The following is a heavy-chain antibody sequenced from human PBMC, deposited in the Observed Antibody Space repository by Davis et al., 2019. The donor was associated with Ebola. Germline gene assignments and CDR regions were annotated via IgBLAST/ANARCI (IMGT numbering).Heavy chain of an antibody. CDR1: GFIFKTYT. D-gene: IGHD6-19*01. CDR3: ARSIAVVYGMDV. J-gene: IGHJ6*02. Sequence: WGSLTLSCAASGFIFKTYTMHWVRQAPGKGLEYVSAISSNGGSTYYADSVKRRFTISRHNSENTLFLQMNSLRPEDTAVYYCARSIAVVYGMDVWGQGTTVTVSS. CDR2: ISSNGGST. V-gene: IGHV3-64*04.